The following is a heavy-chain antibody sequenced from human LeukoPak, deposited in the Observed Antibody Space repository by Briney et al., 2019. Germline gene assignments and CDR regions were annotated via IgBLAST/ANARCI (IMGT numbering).Heavy chain of an antibody. J-gene: IGHJ6*02. CDR2: MIPNSGNT. CDR1: GYSFVGYG. D-gene: IGHD2-2*01. Sequence: GASVKVSCKASGYSFVGYGINWVRQATGQGLEWMGWMIPNSGNTGYAQKFQGRVTMTRNTSISTAYMELSSLRSEDTAVYYCARGFSCSSTSCRPPYYYYGMDVWGQGTTVTVSS. V-gene: IGHV1-8*02. CDR3: ARGFSCSSTSCRPPYYYYGMDV.